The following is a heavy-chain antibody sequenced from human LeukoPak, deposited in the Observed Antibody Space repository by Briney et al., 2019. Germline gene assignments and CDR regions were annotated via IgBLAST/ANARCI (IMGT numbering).Heavy chain of an antibody. D-gene: IGHD2-15*01. Sequence: GGSLRLSCATSGFTFSDYAMSWVRQAPGKGLEWVSTISNSGGNTHYADSVMGRFTISRDNSKSTLYLQMNSLSVEDTAVYYCAKGSTGSSYSSSGYWGQGTLVTVSS. V-gene: IGHV3-23*01. CDR1: GFTFSDYA. J-gene: IGHJ4*02. CDR2: ISNSGGNT. CDR3: AKGSTGSSYSSSGY.